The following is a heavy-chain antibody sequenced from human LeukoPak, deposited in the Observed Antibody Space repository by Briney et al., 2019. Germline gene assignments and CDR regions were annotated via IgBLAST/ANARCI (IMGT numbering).Heavy chain of an antibody. V-gene: IGHV3-23*01. CDR2: ISGSGGST. Sequence: GGSLRLSCAASGFTFSSYAMSWVRQAPGKGLEWVSAISGSGGSTYYADSVKGRFTISRDNSKNTLYLQTNSLRAEDTAVYYCAKDLVGDYYYGMDVWGQGTTVTVSS. CDR3: AKDLVGDYYYGMDV. D-gene: IGHD2-8*02. J-gene: IGHJ6*02. CDR1: GFTFSSYA.